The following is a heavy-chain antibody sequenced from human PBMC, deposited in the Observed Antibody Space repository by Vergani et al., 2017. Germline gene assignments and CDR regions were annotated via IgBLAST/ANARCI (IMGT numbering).Heavy chain of an antibody. CDR2: IYYSGST. D-gene: IGHD6-13*01. V-gene: IGHV4-39*01. CDR3: ARHKEQLVPGNYYYYDYMDV. CDR1: GGSIRSTFYY. J-gene: IGHJ6*03. Sequence: QLQLQESDPGLVKPSETLSLTCTVSGGSIRSTFYYWGWIRQPPGKGLDWIGTIYYSGSTYYNTSLKSQVTISVDTSKNQFSLKLNSVTAADTAVYYCARHKEQLVPGNYYYYDYMDVWGKGTTVTVSS.